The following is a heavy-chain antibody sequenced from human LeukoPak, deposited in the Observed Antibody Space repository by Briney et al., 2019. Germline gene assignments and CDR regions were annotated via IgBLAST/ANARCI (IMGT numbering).Heavy chain of an antibody. Sequence: GGSLRLSCAASGFTFSNAWMSWVRQAPGKGLEWVGRIKSKTDGGTTDYAAPVKGRFTISRDDSKNTLYLQMNSLKTEDTAVYYCTTDYLEWLLHPDHWGQGTLVTVSS. CDR2: IKSKTDGGTT. CDR1: GFTFSNAW. D-gene: IGHD3-3*01. CDR3: TTDYLEWLLHPDH. J-gene: IGHJ4*02. V-gene: IGHV3-15*01.